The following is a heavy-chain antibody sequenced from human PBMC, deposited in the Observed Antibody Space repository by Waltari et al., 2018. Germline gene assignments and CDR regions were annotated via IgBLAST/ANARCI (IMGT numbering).Heavy chain of an antibody. CDR1: GYSISSGYY. D-gene: IGHD6-13*01. V-gene: IGHV4-38-2*01. Sequence: QVQLQESGPGLVKPSETLSLTCAVSGYSISSGYYWGWIRQPPGKGLEWMGSIYHSGSTYYNPSLKSRVTISVDTSKNQFSLKLSSVTAADTAVYYCARLWGSSSWSETDYFDYWGQGTLVTVSS. J-gene: IGHJ4*02. CDR3: ARLWGSSSWSETDYFDY. CDR2: IYHSGST.